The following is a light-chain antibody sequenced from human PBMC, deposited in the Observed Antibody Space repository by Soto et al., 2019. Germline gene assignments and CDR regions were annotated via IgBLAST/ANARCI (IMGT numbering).Light chain of an antibody. CDR1: QGIANF. J-gene: IGKJ3*01. Sequence: IPLTQSPSSLSASVGDRVTISCRASQGIANFLAWYQQKPGKAPKLLIYAASTLQSGVPSRFSGSGSGTDVTLTISSLQPEDFATYYCQHLNSFPIPFGPGTKVDIK. CDR3: QHLNSFPIP. CDR2: AAS. V-gene: IGKV1-9*01.